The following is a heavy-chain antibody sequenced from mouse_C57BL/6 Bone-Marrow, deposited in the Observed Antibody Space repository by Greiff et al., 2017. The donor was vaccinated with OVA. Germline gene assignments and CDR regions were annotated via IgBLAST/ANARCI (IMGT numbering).Heavy chain of an antibody. CDR2: LDPEDGET. J-gene: IGHJ3*01. V-gene: IGHV14-2*01. CDR1: GFNIKDYY. CDR3: GRSYDGGVFAY. Sequence: VQLQQSGAELVKPGASVTLSCTASGFNIKDYYMHWVKQRTEQGLEWIGRLDPEDGETKYAPKFQGKATMTADTSSNTAYLQLSSLTSADTAVDYCGRSYDGGVFAYWGQGTLVTVSA. D-gene: IGHD2-12*01.